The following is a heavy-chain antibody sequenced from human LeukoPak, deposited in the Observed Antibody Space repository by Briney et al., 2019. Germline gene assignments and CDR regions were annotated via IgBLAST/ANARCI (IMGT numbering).Heavy chain of an antibody. V-gene: IGHV4-38-2*02. Sequence: SETLSHTCTLCGYSISSGYYWGWIRQPPGKGLGWIGSIYHSGSTYYNPSLKSRVTISVDTSKNQFSLKLSSVTAADTAVYYCAREAWTKDFDYWGQGTLVTVSS. CDR3: AREAWTKDFDY. D-gene: IGHD3/OR15-3a*01. CDR2: IYHSGST. CDR1: GYSISSGYY. J-gene: IGHJ4*02.